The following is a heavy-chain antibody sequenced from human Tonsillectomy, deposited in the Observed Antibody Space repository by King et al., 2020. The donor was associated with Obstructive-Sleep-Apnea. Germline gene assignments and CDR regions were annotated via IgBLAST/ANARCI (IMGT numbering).Heavy chain of an antibody. CDR1: GYTFSKNA. Sequence: QLVQSGSELKKPGASVTVSCKASGYTFSKNAMNWVRQAPGQGLEWMGWINTKTGNPTYAQGFTGRFVFSLNISVSTAYLQISSLKAEDTAVYYCARDQWITYYYYGMDVGSQGTTVTVSS. CDR2: INTKTGNP. D-gene: IGHD5-12*01. V-gene: IGHV7-4-1*02. CDR3: ARDQWITYYYYGMDV. J-gene: IGHJ6*02.